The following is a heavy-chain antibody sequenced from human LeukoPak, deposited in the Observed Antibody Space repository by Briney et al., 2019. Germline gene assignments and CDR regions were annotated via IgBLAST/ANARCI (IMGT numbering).Heavy chain of an antibody. CDR1: GYSFTGYY. D-gene: IGHD3-3*01. J-gene: IGHJ5*02. V-gene: IGHV1-2*02. CDR2: INTKSGRT. CDR3: ARADFIDAGPYLIGP. Sequence: SVKVSCKTAGYSFTGYYIHWVRQAPGQGLEWMGWINTKSGRTSSARKFQGRVTMTRDPSITTVYMDMAWLTSDDTAIYFCARADFIDAGPYLIGPWGQGTLVTVSS.